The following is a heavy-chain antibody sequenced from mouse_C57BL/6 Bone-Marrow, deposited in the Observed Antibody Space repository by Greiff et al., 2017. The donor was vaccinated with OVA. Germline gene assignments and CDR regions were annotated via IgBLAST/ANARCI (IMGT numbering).Heavy chain of an antibody. CDR1: GYTFTSYG. Sequence: VQLQQSGAELARPGASVKLSCKASGYTFTSYGISWVKQRTGQGLEWIGEIYPRSGNSSYNEKFKGKATLTADKSSSTAYMELRSLTSEDSAVYFCARNYYGSSYMYYFDYWGQGTTLTVSS. V-gene: IGHV1-81*01. CDR2: IYPRSGNS. J-gene: IGHJ2*01. D-gene: IGHD1-1*01. CDR3: ARNYYGSSYMYYFDY.